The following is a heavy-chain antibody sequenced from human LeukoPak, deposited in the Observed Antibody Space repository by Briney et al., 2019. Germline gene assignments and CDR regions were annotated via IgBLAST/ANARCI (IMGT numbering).Heavy chain of an antibody. CDR1: GYTFTGYY. CDR3: ARYNYGSGSYYTFDY. D-gene: IGHD3-10*01. CDR2: INPNSGGT. J-gene: IGHJ4*02. V-gene: IGHV1-2*02. Sequence: ASVKVSCKASGYTFTGYYMHWVRQAPGQGLEWMGWINPNSGGTNYAQKFQGRVTMTRDTSISTAYMELSRLRSDDTAVSYCARYNYGSGSYYTFDYWGQGTLVTVSS.